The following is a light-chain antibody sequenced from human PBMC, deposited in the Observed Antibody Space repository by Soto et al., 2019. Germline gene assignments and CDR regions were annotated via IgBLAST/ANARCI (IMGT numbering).Light chain of an antibody. Sequence: DIQMTQSPSSLSASVGDRVTITCQASQDISNYLNWYQQKPGKAPKLLIYDASNLETGVPSRFSGSGSGTEFTFTISRLQPEDIATYYCQQYDNLPSTFGGGTKVEIK. CDR3: QQYDNLPST. V-gene: IGKV1-33*01. CDR1: QDISNY. J-gene: IGKJ4*01. CDR2: DAS.